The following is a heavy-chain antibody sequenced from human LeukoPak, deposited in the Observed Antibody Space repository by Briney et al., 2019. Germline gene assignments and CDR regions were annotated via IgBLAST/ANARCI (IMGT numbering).Heavy chain of an antibody. CDR2: ISYDGSNK. V-gene: IGHV3-30*04. CDR1: GFTFSTYP. D-gene: IGHD3-10*01. J-gene: IGHJ4*02. CDR3: AKEWLGELLYAVDY. Sequence: PGGSLRLSCAASGFTFSTYPMHWVRQAPGKGLEWVAVISYDGSNKYYADSVKGRFTIPRDNSKNTLYLQMNTLRAEDTAVYYCAKEWLGELLYAVDYWGQGTLVTVSS.